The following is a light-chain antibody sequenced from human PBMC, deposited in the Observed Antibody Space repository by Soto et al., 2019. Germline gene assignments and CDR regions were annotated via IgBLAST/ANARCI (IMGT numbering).Light chain of an antibody. CDR2: DAS. Sequence: EIVLTQSPATLSLSPGERATLSCRARQSVSSYLAWYQQKPGQAPRLLIYDASNRATGIPARFSGSGSGTAFTLTISSLEPEDFAVYYFQQRSKWPWTFGQGTKVDIK. CDR1: QSVSSY. V-gene: IGKV3-11*01. J-gene: IGKJ1*01. CDR3: QQRSKWPWT.